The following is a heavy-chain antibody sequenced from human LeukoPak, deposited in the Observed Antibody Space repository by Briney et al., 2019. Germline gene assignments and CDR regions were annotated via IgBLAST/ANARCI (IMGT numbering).Heavy chain of an antibody. Sequence: ASVKVSCKASGYTFTSYGISWVRQAPGQGLEWMGWISAYNGNTNYAQKLQGRVTMTTDTSTSTAYMELSRLRSDDTAVYYCARTRGLSTYYYDSSGYVPLHDAFDIWGQGTMVTVSS. V-gene: IGHV1-18*01. D-gene: IGHD3-22*01. CDR3: ARTRGLSTYYYDSSGYVPLHDAFDI. J-gene: IGHJ3*02. CDR2: ISAYNGNT. CDR1: GYTFTSYG.